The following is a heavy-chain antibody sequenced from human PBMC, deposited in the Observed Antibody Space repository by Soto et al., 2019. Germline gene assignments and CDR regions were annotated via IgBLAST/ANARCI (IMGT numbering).Heavy chain of an antibody. CDR2: IYYSGST. D-gene: IGHD6-19*01. J-gene: IGHJ4*02. V-gene: IGHV4-59*08. Sequence: PSETLSLTCTVSGGSISSYYWSWIRQPPGKGLEWIGYIYYSGSTNYNPSLKSRVTISVDTSKNQFSLKLSTVTAADTAVYYCAKGIRGWYYFDYWGQGTLVTVSS. CDR1: GGSISSYY. CDR3: AKGIRGWYYFDY.